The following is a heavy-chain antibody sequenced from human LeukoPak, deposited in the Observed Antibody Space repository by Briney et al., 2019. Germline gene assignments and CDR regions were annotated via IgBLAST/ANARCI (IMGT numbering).Heavy chain of an antibody. CDR1: GFTFSSYA. Sequence: GGSLRLSCAASGFTFSSYAMSWVRQAPGKGLEWVLTIRGSGGSTYYADSVKGRFTISRDNSKNTLYLQMNSLRADDTAVYYCAKEGWFGELLYDYWGQGTLVTVSS. CDR3: AKEGWFGELLYDY. D-gene: IGHD3-10*01. CDR2: IRGSGGST. J-gene: IGHJ4*02. V-gene: IGHV3-23*01.